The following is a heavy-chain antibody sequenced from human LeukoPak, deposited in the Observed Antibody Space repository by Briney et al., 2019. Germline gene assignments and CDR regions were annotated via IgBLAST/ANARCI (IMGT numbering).Heavy chain of an antibody. J-gene: IGHJ4*02. CDR2: IWYDGSNK. V-gene: IGHV3-33*01. CDR3: ARKREEGDTAMVTSLFDY. CDR1: GFTFSSYG. D-gene: IGHD5-18*01. Sequence: PGRSLRLPCAASGFTFSSYGMHWVRQAPGKGLEWVAVIWYDGSNKYYADSVKGRFTISRDNSKNTLYLQMNSLRAEDTAVYYCARKREEGDTAMVTSLFDYWGQGTLVTVSS.